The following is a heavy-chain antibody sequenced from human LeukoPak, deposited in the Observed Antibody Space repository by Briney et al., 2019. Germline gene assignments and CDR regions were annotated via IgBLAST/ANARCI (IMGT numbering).Heavy chain of an antibody. Sequence: GASVKVSCKASGYTFTSYGISWARQAPGQGLEWMGWISAYNGNTNYAQKLQGRVTMTTDTSTSTAYMELRSLRSDDTAVYYCARVIPPDSVADNWFDPWGQGTLVTVSS. CDR3: ARVIPPDSVADNWFDP. J-gene: IGHJ5*02. CDR1: GYTFTSYG. D-gene: IGHD1-14*01. V-gene: IGHV1-18*01. CDR2: ISAYNGNT.